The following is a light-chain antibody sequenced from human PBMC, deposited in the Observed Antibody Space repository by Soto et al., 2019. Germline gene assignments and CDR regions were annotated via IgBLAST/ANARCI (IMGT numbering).Light chain of an antibody. J-gene: IGKJ5*01. CDR3: QQSYSTPIT. Sequence: DIQMTQSPSSLSASVGDRVTITCRASQSISSYLNWYQQKPGKAPKLLIYAASSLQSGVASRFSGSGSETDFTLAISSLQPEDFATYYCQQSYSTPITVGQGTRLEIK. CDR1: QSISSY. CDR2: AAS. V-gene: IGKV1-39*01.